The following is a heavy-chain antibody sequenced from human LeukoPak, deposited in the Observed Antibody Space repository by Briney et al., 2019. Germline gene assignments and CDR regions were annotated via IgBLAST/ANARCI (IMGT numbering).Heavy chain of an antibody. Sequence: PGGSLRLSCAASGLTFSSYAMHWVRQAPGKGLEWVAVISYDGSNKYYADSVKGRFTISRDNSKNTLYLQMNSLRAEDTAVYYCAREYAPYQKGYFDYWGQGTLVTVSS. CDR2: ISYDGSNK. V-gene: IGHV3-30-3*01. D-gene: IGHD2-2*01. CDR3: AREYAPYQKGYFDY. J-gene: IGHJ4*02. CDR1: GLTFSSYA.